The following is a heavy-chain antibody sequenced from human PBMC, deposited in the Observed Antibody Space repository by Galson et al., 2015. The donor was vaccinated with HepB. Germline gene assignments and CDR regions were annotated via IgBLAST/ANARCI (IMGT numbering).Heavy chain of an antibody. CDR3: AREGATYYYGSGSYYFDY. CDR1: GFTFSSYA. J-gene: IGHJ4*02. V-gene: IGHV3-30*04. CDR2: ISYDGSNK. Sequence: SLRLSCAASGFTFSSYAMHWVRQAPGKGLEWVAVISYDGSNKYYADSVKGRFTISRDNSKNTLYLQMNSLRAEDTAVYYCAREGATYYYGSGSYYFDYWGQGTLVTVSS. D-gene: IGHD3-10*01.